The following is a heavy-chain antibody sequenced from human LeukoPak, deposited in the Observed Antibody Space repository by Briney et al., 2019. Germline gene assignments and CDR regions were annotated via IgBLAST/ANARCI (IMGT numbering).Heavy chain of an antibody. CDR3: ARLRSKYWFDP. V-gene: IGHV3-48*03. Sequence: GGSLRLSCVASGFTFSSYEMNWVRQAPGKGLEWVSYISSGGSTIYYADSVKGRFTIPRDNAKNSLYLQMNSLRADDTAVYYCARLRSKYWFDPWGQGTLVTVSS. CDR2: ISSGGSTI. CDR1: GFTFSSYE. D-gene: IGHD4-11*01. J-gene: IGHJ5*02.